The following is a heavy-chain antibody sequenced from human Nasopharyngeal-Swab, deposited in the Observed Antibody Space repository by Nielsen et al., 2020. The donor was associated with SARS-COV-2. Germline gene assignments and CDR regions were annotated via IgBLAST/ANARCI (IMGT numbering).Heavy chain of an antibody. D-gene: IGHD3-10*01. CDR3: ARLAYGSGTYSWDY. J-gene: IGHJ4*02. V-gene: IGHV4-59*01. CDR1: GDSMSSYY. CDR2: IYYSGST. Sequence: SETLSLTCTVSGDSMSSYYWSWIRQPPGKGPEWIGYIYYSGSTNYNPSLKSRVTISIDTSKNQFSLNLSSVTAADTAAYYCARLAYGSGTYSWDYWGQGTLVTVSS.